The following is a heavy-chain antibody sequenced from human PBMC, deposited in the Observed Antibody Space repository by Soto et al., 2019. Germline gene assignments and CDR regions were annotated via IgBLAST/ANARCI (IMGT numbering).Heavy chain of an antibody. J-gene: IGHJ4*02. D-gene: IGHD3-3*01. Sequence: SGGSLRLSCAASGFTFSSYSMNWVRQAPGKGLEWVSSISSSSSYIYYADSVRGRFTISRDNAKNSLYLQMNSLRAEDTAVYYCASSITIFGVAPDYWGQGTLVTVSS. V-gene: IGHV3-21*01. CDR2: ISSSSSYI. CDR1: GFTFSSYS. CDR3: ASSITIFGVAPDY.